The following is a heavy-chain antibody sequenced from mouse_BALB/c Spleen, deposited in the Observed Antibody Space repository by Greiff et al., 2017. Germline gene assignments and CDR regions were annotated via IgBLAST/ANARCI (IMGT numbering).Heavy chain of an antibody. V-gene: IGHV5-6*02. CDR3: ASYGNYGYFDV. J-gene: IGHJ1*01. Sequence: EVKLVESGGDLVKPGGSLKLSCAASGFTFSSYGMSWVRQTPDKRLEWVATISSGGSYTYYPDSVKGRFTISRDNAKNTLYLQMSSLKSEDTAMYYCASYGNYGYFDVWGAGTTVTVSS. CDR2: ISSGGSYT. CDR1: GFTFSSYG. D-gene: IGHD2-1*01.